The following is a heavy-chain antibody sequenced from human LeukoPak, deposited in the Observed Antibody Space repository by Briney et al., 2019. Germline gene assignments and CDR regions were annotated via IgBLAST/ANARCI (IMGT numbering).Heavy chain of an antibody. CDR2: IYSGGST. V-gene: IGHV3-66*01. D-gene: IGHD1-26*01. CDR3: ARDRGSYYLSGDY. Sequence: PGGSLRLSCAASGFTVSSNYMSWVRQAPGKGLEWVSVIYSGGSTYYAESVKGRFTISRDSSKNTLYLQMNSLRDEDTAVYYCARDRGSYYLSGDYWGQGTLVTVSS. CDR1: GFTVSSNY. J-gene: IGHJ4*02.